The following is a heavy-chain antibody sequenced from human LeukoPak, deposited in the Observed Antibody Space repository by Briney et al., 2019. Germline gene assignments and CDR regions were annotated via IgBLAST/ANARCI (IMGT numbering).Heavy chain of an antibody. CDR1: GYTLTGYY. CDR3: ARGGALAVADYYGMDV. CDR2: INPNSGGT. J-gene: IGHJ6*02. V-gene: IGHV1-2*02. D-gene: IGHD6-19*01. Sequence: ASVKVSCKASGYTLTGYYMHWVRQAPGQGLEWMGWINPNSGGTNYAQKFQGRVTMTRDTSISTAYMELSRLRSDDTAVYYCARGGALAVADYYGMDVWGQGTTVTVSS.